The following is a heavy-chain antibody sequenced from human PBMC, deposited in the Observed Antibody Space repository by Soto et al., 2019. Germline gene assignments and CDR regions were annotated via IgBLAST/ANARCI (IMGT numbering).Heavy chain of an antibody. V-gene: IGHV5-51*01. Sequence: LGESLKISCKGSGYSFTSYWIGWVRQMPGKGLEWMGIIYPGDSDTGYSPSFQGQVTISADKSISTAYLQWSSLKASDTAMYYCARSPRSSGSPRGYGMDVWGQGTTVTVSS. CDR3: ARSPRSSGSPRGYGMDV. J-gene: IGHJ6*02. D-gene: IGHD2-15*01. CDR1: GYSFTSYW. CDR2: IYPGDSDT.